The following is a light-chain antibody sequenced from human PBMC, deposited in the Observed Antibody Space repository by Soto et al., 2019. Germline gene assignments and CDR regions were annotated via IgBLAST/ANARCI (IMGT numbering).Light chain of an antibody. CDR3: SSYTSISTLV. Sequence: QSVLTQPASVSGSPGESITISCTGTSSDIGAYNYVSWYQQHPGKAPKLMIYEVSDRHSGVSNRFSGSKSGNTASLTISGLQAEDEADYYCSSYTSISTLVFGSGSTSPS. J-gene: IGLJ1*01. CDR2: EVS. CDR1: SSDIGAYNY. V-gene: IGLV2-14*01.